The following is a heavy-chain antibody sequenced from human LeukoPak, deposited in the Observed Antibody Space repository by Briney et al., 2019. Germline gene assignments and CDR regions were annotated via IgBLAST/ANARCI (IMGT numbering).Heavy chain of an antibody. Sequence: GGSLRLSCAASGFTFSSYGMHWVRQAPGKGLEWVAVIWYDGSNKYYADSLKGRFTISRDSAKNSLYLQMNSLRAEDTAVYYCARDPTYGGKTIDYWGQGTLVTVSS. D-gene: IGHD4-23*01. CDR1: GFTFSSYG. J-gene: IGHJ4*02. CDR3: ARDPTYGGKTIDY. CDR2: IWYDGSNK. V-gene: IGHV3-33*01.